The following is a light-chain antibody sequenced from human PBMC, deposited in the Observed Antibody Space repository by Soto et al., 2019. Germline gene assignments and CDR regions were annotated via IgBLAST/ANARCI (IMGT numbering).Light chain of an antibody. CDR3: QQYGSSPSWT. J-gene: IGKJ1*01. CDR2: GAS. CDR1: QSVSSSY. V-gene: IGKV3-20*01. Sequence: EIVLTQSPGILSLYPGERASLSCRASQSVSSSYLAWYQQKPGQAPRLLIYGASSRATGIPDRFSGSGSGTDFTLTISRLEPEDFAVYYCQQYGSSPSWTFGQGTKVDIK.